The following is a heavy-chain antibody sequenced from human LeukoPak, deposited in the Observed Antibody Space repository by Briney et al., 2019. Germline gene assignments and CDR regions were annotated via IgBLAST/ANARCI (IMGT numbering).Heavy chain of an antibody. Sequence: GGSLRLSCAASGFTFSSYSMNWVRQAPGKGLEWVSSITSSSSYIYYADSVKGRFTISRDNAKNSLYLQMNSPRAEDTAVYYCARDPFGGNWNTEGFDYWGQGTLVTVSS. CDR1: GFTFSSYS. CDR2: ITSSSSYI. CDR3: ARDPFGGNWNTEGFDY. D-gene: IGHD1/OR15-1a*01. J-gene: IGHJ4*02. V-gene: IGHV3-21*01.